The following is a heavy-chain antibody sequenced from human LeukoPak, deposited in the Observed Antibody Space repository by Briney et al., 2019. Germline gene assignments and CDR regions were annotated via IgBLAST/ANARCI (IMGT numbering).Heavy chain of an antibody. CDR3: ARRSYDSTDYLEY. J-gene: IGHJ4*02. Sequence: GGSLRLSCAASGFTFSSSEMNWVRQAPGKGLERVSYISSSGSTLYYADSVKGRFTISRDNAKNSLSLQMNSLRAEDTAVYYCARRSYDSTDYLEYWGQGTLVTVSS. CDR1: GFTFSSSE. CDR2: ISSSGSTL. D-gene: IGHD3-22*01. V-gene: IGHV3-48*03.